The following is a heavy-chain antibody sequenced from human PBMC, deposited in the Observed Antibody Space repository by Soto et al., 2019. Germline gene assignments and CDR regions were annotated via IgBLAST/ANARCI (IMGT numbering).Heavy chain of an antibody. CDR1: GYTVTSYG. CDR3: ARDVRGHYYYYGMDV. J-gene: IGHJ6*02. CDR2: ISAYNGNT. V-gene: IGHV1-18*01. Sequence: QVQLVQSGAEVKKPGASVKVSCKASGYTVTSYGISWVRQAPGQGREWMGWISAYNGNTNYAQKLQGRVTMTTDTSTSTAYMELRSLRSDDTAVYYCARDVRGHYYYYGMDVWGQGTTVTVSS. D-gene: IGHD5-12*01.